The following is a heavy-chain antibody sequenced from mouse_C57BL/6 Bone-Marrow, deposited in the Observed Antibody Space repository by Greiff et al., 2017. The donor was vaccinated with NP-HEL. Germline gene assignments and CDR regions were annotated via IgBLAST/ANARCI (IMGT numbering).Heavy chain of an antibody. J-gene: IGHJ2*01. CDR1: GYAFSSYW. CDR3: ARYYGSSYYFDY. Sequence: QVHVKQSGAELVKPGASVKISCKASGYAFSSYWMNWVKQRPRKGLEWIGQIYPGDGDTNYNGKFKGKATLTADKSSSTAYMQLSSLTSEDSAVYFCARYYGSSYYFDYWGQGTTLTVSS. CDR2: IYPGDGDT. V-gene: IGHV1-80*01. D-gene: IGHD1-1*01.